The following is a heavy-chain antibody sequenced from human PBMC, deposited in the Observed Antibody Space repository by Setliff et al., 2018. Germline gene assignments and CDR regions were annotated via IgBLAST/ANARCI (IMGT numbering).Heavy chain of an antibody. D-gene: IGHD1-26*01. V-gene: IGHV4-38-2*01. CDR2: MHHSGIV. Sequence: PSETLSLTCAVSGYPINSDYYWGWIRQPPGKGLEWVASMHHSGIVYYNPSLRSRVIMSVDTSKYQVSLDLTSVTAADTAVYYCARYLAGEVGISGWFDPWGQGTLVTVSS. J-gene: IGHJ5*02. CDR3: ARYLAGEVGISGWFDP. CDR1: GYPINSDYY.